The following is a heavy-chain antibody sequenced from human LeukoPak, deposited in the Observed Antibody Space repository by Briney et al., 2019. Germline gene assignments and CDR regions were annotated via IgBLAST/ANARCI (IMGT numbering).Heavy chain of an antibody. CDR1: GCTFTSYD. CDR3: ARGRAYSSGWYGVY. J-gene: IGHJ4*02. Sequence: GASVKVSCKASGCTFTSYDINWVRQATGQGLEWMGWMNPNSGNTGYAQKFQGRVTMTRNTSISTAYMELSSLRSEDTAVYYCARGRAYSSGWYGVYWGQGTLVTVSS. V-gene: IGHV1-8*01. D-gene: IGHD6-19*01. CDR2: MNPNSGNT.